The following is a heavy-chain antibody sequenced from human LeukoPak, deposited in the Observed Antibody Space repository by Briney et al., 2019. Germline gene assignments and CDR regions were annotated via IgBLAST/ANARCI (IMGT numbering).Heavy chain of an antibody. Sequence: ASVKVSCKASGYTFTGYYIHWVRQAPGQGLEWMGWINPNSGGADYAQNFQGRATMTRDTSINTAYMELSRLTSDDTAVYYCTRGELGYCSSASCRDWFDPWGQGTLVTVSS. CDR1: GYTFTGYY. J-gene: IGHJ5*02. D-gene: IGHD2-2*01. CDR3: TRGELGYCSSASCRDWFDP. V-gene: IGHV1-2*02. CDR2: INPNSGGA.